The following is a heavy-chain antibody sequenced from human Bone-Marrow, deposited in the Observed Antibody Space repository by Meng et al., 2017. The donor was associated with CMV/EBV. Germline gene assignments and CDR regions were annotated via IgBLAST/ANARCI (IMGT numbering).Heavy chain of an antibody. CDR2: ISGSGGSI. Sequence: GESLKISCAASEFTFSSYAMSWVRQAPGKGLEWVSAISGSGGSISYADSVKGRFTISRDNSKNTLYLQMNSLRAEDTAVYYCARALTNYYYYAMAVWGQGTTVTVSS. CDR3: ARALTNYYYYAMAV. V-gene: IGHV3-23*01. CDR1: EFTFSSYA. J-gene: IGHJ6*02. D-gene: IGHD2-8*01.